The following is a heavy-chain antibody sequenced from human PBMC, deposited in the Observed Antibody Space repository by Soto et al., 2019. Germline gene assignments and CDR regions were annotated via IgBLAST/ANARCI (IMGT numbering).Heavy chain of an antibody. J-gene: IGHJ6*02. CDR3: ARDAGPYYYDSSGYYYASYYYYGMDV. Sequence: ASVKVSCKASGYTFTSYYMHWVRQAPGLGLEWMGIINPSGGSTSYAQKFQGRVTMTRDTSTSTVYMELSSLRSEDTAVYYCARDAGPYYYDSSGYYYASYYYYGMDVWGQGTTVTVSS. CDR1: GYTFTSYY. V-gene: IGHV1-46*01. CDR2: INPSGGST. D-gene: IGHD3-22*01.